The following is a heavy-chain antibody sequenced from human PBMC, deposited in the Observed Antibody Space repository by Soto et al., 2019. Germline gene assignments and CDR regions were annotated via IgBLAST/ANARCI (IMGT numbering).Heavy chain of an antibody. Sequence: GGSLRLSCAASGFTFSSYAMSWVRQAPGKGLEWVSAISGSGGSTYYADSVKGRFTISRDNSKNTLYLQMNSLRAEDTVVYYCAKVFHYDILTGQNWFDPWGQGTLVTVSS. D-gene: IGHD3-9*01. CDR1: GFTFSSYA. CDR3: AKVFHYDILTGQNWFDP. V-gene: IGHV3-23*01. J-gene: IGHJ5*02. CDR2: ISGSGGST.